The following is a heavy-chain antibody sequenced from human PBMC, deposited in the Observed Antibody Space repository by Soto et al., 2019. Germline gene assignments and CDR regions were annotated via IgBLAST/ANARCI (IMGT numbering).Heavy chain of an antibody. V-gene: IGHV4-59*01. J-gene: IGHJ4*02. CDR3: ARVASRWLQKSGGYFDY. CDR2: TYYSGST. CDR1: GGSISSYY. D-gene: IGHD5-12*01. Sequence: PSETLSLTCTVSGGSISSYYWSWIRQPPGKGLEWIGYTYYSGSTNYNPSLKSRVTISVDTSKNQFSLKLSSVTAADTAVYYCARVASRWLQKSGGYFDYWGQGTLVTVSS.